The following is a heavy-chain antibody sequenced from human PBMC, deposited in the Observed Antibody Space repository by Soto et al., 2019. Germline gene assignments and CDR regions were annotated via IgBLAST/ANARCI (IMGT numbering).Heavy chain of an antibody. CDR3: ASLCPLREGWFDP. D-gene: IGHD4-17*01. J-gene: IGHJ5*02. V-gene: IGHV4-39*01. Sequence: QLQLQESGPGLVKPSETLSLTCTVSGGSISSSSYYWGWIRQPPGKGLEWIGSIYYSGSTYYNPSLKSRVTTPVDTSKNQFSLKLSSVTAADTAVYYCASLCPLREGWFDPWGQGTLVTVSS. CDR2: IYYSGST. CDR1: GGSISSSSYY.